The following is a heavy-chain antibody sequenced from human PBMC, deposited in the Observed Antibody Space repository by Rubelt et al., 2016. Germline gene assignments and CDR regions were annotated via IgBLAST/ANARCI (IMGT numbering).Heavy chain of an antibody. Sequence: QVQLQESGPGLVKPSETLSLTCTVSGYSISSGYYWGWIRQPPGKGLEWIGSIYHSGSTYYNPSLKSRVTISVDTSKNQFSLKLSAVTAADTAVYYCAGKGFDYWGQGTLVTVSS. CDR1: GYSISSGYY. V-gene: IGHV4-38-2*02. CDR3: AGKGFDY. CDR2: IYHSGST. J-gene: IGHJ4*02.